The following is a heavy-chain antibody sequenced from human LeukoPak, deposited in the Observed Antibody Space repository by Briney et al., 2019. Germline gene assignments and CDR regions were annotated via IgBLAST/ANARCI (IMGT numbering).Heavy chain of an antibody. D-gene: IGHD2-2*01. V-gene: IGHV3-9*01. CDR1: GFTFSTYA. CDR3: AKISRPVDY. Sequence: PGGSLRLSCAASGFTFSTYAMNWVRQAPGKGLEWVSGISWNSGSIGYADYVKGRFTISRDNAKNSLYLQMNSLRAEDTALYYCAKISRPVDYWGQGTLVTVSS. J-gene: IGHJ4*02. CDR2: ISWNSGSI.